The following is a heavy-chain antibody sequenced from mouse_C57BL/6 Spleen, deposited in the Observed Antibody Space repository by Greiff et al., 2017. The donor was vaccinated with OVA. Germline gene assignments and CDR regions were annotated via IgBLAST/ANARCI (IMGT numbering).Heavy chain of an antibody. CDR2: IYPGDGDT. D-gene: IGHD1-1*01. Sequence: VQRVESGPELVKPGASVKISCKASGYAFSSSWMNWVKQRPGKGLEWIGRIYPGDGDTNYNGKFKGKATLTADKSSSTAYMQLSSLTSEDSAVYFCARPGSSYDWYFDVWGTGTTVTVSS. J-gene: IGHJ1*03. CDR3: ARPGSSYDWYFDV. V-gene: IGHV1-82*01. CDR1: GYAFSSSW.